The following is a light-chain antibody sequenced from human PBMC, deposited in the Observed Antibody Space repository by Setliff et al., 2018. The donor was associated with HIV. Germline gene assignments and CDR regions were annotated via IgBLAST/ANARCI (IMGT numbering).Light chain of an antibody. Sequence: QSALTQPASVSGSPGQSITISCTGTSNDVGRYDLVSWYQQHPARAPKLIIYQATRRPSGVSNRFSGSKSGNVASLTISGLQAEDEADYYCCSTTGSNTLVFGTGTKVTVL. J-gene: IGLJ1*01. CDR3: CSTTGSNTLV. CDR1: SNDVGRYDL. CDR2: QAT. V-gene: IGLV2-23*01.